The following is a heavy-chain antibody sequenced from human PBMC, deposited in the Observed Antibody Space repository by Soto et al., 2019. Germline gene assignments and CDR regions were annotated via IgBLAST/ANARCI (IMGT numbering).Heavy chain of an antibody. Sequence: QVQLVESGGGVVQPGRSLRLSCAASGFTFSSYAMHWVRQAPDKGLEWVAVITNDGSNKYYADSVKGRFTISRDNSKNTLYLQMNSLRAEDTAVYYCARPLWRNDYNWGYFDLWGRGTLVTVSS. CDR1: GFTFSSYA. V-gene: IGHV3-30-3*01. D-gene: IGHD4-4*01. J-gene: IGHJ2*01. CDR3: ARPLWRNDYNWGYFDL. CDR2: ITNDGSNK.